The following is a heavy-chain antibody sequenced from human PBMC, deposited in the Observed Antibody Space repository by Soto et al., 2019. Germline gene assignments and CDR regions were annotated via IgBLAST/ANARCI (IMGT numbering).Heavy chain of an antibody. Sequence: GGSLSLSCAASGFTFSSYAMSWVRQAPGKGLEWVSAISVSGGSTYYADSVKGRFTISRDNSKNTLYLQMNSLRAEDSAVYYCAKGKRGATNYYYYYGMDVWGQGTTVTVSS. J-gene: IGHJ6*02. V-gene: IGHV3-23*01. CDR3: AKGKRGATNYYYYYGMDV. CDR1: GFTFSSYA. D-gene: IGHD1-26*01. CDR2: ISVSGGST.